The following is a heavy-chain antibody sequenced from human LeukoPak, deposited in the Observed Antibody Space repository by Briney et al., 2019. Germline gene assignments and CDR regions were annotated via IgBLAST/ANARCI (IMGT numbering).Heavy chain of an antibody. CDR1: GYTFTSYG. V-gene: IGHV1-18*01. CDR3: AKKGKAVAGAFDI. D-gene: IGHD6-19*01. Sequence: ASVKVSCKASGYTFTSYGISWVRQAPGQGLEWMGWISAYNGNTNYAQKLQGWVTMTRDTSISTAYMELSRLRSDDTAVYYCAKKGKAVAGAFDIWGQGTMVTVSS. CDR2: ISAYNGNT. J-gene: IGHJ3*02.